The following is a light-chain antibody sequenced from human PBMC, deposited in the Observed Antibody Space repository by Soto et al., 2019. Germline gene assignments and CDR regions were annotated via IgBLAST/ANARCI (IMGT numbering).Light chain of an antibody. Sequence: DIQMTQSPSTLSASVGDRVTITFRASQSISIWLAWYQQKPGKAPKILIYKASSLESGVPSRFSGSGSGTEFTLTISSLQSEDFAVYYCQQYNNWPPWTFGQGTKVDIK. CDR1: QSISIW. J-gene: IGKJ1*01. CDR3: QQYNNWPPWT. CDR2: KAS. V-gene: IGKV1-5*03.